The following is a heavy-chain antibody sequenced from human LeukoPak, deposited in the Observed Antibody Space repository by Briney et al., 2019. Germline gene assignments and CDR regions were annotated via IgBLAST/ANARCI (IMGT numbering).Heavy chain of an antibody. CDR2: MNPNSGNA. CDR1: GYTFTSYD. V-gene: IGHV1-8*01. D-gene: IGHD5-18*01. J-gene: IGHJ4*02. CDR3: ARGSGGYSRPYYFDY. Sequence: ASVKVSCKASGYTFTSYDINWVRQATGQGLEWMGWMNPNSGNAGYAQKFQGRVTITADESTSTAYMELSSLRSEDTAVYYCARGSGGYSRPYYFDYWGQGTLVTVSS.